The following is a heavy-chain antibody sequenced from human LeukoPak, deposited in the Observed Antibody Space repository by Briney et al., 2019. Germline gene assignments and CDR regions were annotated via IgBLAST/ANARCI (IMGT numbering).Heavy chain of an antibody. J-gene: IGHJ3*02. CDR1: GYTFTGYY. D-gene: IGHD4-17*01. Sequence: ASVTVSCKASGYTFTGYYMHWVRQAPGQGREWMGWINPNSGGTNYAQKFQGWVTITRDTSISTAYMELSRLRSDDTAVYYCARALHDYGDYGSAFDIWGQGTMVTVSS. CDR2: INPNSGGT. V-gene: IGHV1-2*04. CDR3: ARALHDYGDYGSAFDI.